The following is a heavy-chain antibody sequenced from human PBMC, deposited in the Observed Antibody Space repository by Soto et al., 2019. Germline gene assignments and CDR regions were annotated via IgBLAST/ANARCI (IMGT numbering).Heavy chain of an antibody. CDR3: AHFGGNDLWSGYPFDY. CDR2: IYWDDEK. CDR1: GFSLNTSGVG. Sequence: QITLKESGPTLVKPTQTLTLTCTFSGFSLNTSGVGVGWIRQPPGKALEWLGLIYWDDEKRYNPSLKRRLTITKDTSKNQVVLTMTNMDPVDTATCHCAHFGGNDLWSGYPFDYWGQGTLVTVSS. J-gene: IGHJ4*02. V-gene: IGHV2-5*02. D-gene: IGHD3-3*01.